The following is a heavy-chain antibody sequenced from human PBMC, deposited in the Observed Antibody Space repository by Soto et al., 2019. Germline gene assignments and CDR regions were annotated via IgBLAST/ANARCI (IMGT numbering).Heavy chain of an antibody. V-gene: IGHV3-23*01. CDR2: ISGRGGST. CDR1: GDTLWISV. J-gene: IGHJ3*02. Sequence: PWGCLEISSAACGDTLWISVVGGSFQKTGKGLELVSAISGRGGSTYYADSVKGRFTISRDNSKNTLYLQMNSLRAEDTAVYYCAKDLDGSYDGRRHNHEVFDIWGQGTMVPV. D-gene: IGHD3-10*01. CDR3: AKDLDGSYDGRRHNHEVFDI.